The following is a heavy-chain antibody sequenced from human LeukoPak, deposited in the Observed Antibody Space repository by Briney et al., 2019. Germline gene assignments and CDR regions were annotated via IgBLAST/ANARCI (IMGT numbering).Heavy chain of an antibody. CDR2: ISSSGSTI. Sequence: GGSLRLSCAASGFTFSDYYMSWIRQAPGKGLEWVSYISSSGSTIYYADSVKGRFTISRDNAKNSLYLQMNSLRAEDTAVYYCARTTTYYYDSSGYYYEAYYFDYWGQGTLVTVSS. D-gene: IGHD3-22*01. CDR3: ARTTTYYYDSSGYYYEAYYFDY. J-gene: IGHJ4*02. CDR1: GFTFSDYY. V-gene: IGHV3-11*04.